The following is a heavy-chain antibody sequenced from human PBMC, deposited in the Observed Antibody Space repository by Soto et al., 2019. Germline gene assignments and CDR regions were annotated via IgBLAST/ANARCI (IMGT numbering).Heavy chain of an antibody. CDR3: ATSDCGGDCYYTYNWFDP. V-gene: IGHV4-39*01. CDR2: IYYSGST. CDR1: GGSISSSSYY. D-gene: IGHD2-21*02. J-gene: IGHJ5*02. Sequence: SETLSLTCTVSGGSISSSSYYWGWIRQPPGKGLEWIGTIYYSGSTYYNPSLKSRVTISVDTSKNQFSLKLSSVTAADTAVYYCATSDCGGDCYYTYNWFDPWGQGTLVTVSS.